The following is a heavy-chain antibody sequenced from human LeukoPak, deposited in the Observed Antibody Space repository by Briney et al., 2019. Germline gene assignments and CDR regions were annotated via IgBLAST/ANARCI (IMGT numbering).Heavy chain of an antibody. V-gene: IGHV2-70*11. D-gene: IGHD5-12*01. CDR1: GFSLGTCGVC. CDR2: IDWDDDK. CDR3: ARIWLTRSYYFDY. J-gene: IGHJ4*02. Sequence: SGPALVQPTPTLTLTCTFSGFSLGTCGVCVSWIRQPPGKALEWLPRIDWDDDKYYSTSLKTRLTISKDTSKNQVVLTMTNMDPVDTATYYCARIWLTRSYYFDYWGQGTLVTVSS.